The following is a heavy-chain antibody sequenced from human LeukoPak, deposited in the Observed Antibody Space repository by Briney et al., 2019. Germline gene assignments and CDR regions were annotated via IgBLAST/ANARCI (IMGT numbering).Heavy chain of an antibody. D-gene: IGHD2-2*02. CDR3: ARGGPQGYTY. CDR1: GGSITSDH. CDR2: IFNIGST. V-gene: IGHV4-59*12. Sequence: SETLSLTCTVSGGSITSDHWTWIRQPPGKGLEYIGYIFNIGSTNYNPSLKSRVTISLDTSRNQFSLKLTSVTAADTAVYYCARGGPQGYTYWGQGMLVTVSS. J-gene: IGHJ4*02.